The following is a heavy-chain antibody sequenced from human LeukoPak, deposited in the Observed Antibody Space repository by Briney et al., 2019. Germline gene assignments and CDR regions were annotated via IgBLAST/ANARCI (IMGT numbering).Heavy chain of an antibody. CDR1: GFTFSSYA. Sequence: QPGGSLRLSCAASGFTFSSYAMSWVRQAPGKGLEWVSAISGSGGSTYYADSVKGRFTISRDNSKNTLYLQMNSLRAEDTAVYYCARDRGGSGAQTEYYFDYWGQGTLVTVSS. V-gene: IGHV3-23*01. J-gene: IGHJ4*02. CDR2: ISGSGGST. CDR3: ARDRGGSGAQTEYYFDY. D-gene: IGHD3-10*01.